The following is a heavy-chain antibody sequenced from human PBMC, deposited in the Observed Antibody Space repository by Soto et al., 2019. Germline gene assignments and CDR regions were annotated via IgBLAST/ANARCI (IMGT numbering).Heavy chain of an antibody. D-gene: IGHD4-17*01. CDR1: GGSISNHY. CDR2: IYYNGNT. J-gene: IGHJ4*02. Sequence: SETLSLTCSVSGGSISNHYWSWIRQPPGKGLEWIGYIYYNGNTNYNPSLKSRVTISVDTSKNQFSLKLSSVTAADTAVYYCARHMNYGEFDYWGQGTLVTVSS. V-gene: IGHV4-59*08. CDR3: ARHMNYGEFDY.